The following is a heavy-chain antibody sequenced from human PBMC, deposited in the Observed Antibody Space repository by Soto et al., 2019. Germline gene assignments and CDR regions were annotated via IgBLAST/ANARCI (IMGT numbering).Heavy chain of an antibody. J-gene: IGHJ6*02. CDR2: INPSAGST. D-gene: IGHD3-22*01. CDR3: ARVPLYSDSSGYYYDHYYGMDV. V-gene: IGHV1-46*01. Sequence: ASVKVSCKASGYTFTSYYIHRARQAPGQGLEWVGIINPSAGSTSYAQNFQGRVTMTRDTSTSTVYMELSSLRSEDTAVYYCARVPLYSDSSGYYYDHYYGMDVWGQGTTVTVSS. CDR1: GYTFTSYY.